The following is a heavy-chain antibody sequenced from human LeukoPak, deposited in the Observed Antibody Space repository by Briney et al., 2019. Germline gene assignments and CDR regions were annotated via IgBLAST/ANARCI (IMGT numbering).Heavy chain of an antibody. J-gene: IGHJ6*03. CDR2: INPSGGST. V-gene: IGHV1-46*01. CDR3: ARDRSIAVAGNHYYYYYYMDV. D-gene: IGHD6-19*01. CDR1: GYTFTSYY. Sequence: ASVKVSCKASGYTFTSYYMHWVRQAPGQGLEWMGIINPSGGSTSYAQKFQGRVTMTRDMSTSTVYMELSSLRSEDTAVYYCARDRSIAVAGNHYYYYYYMDVWGKGTTVTVSS.